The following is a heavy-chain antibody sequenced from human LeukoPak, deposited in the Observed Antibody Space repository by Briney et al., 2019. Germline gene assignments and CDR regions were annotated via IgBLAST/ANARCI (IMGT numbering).Heavy chain of an antibody. V-gene: IGHV4-4*07. Sequence: KTSETLPLTCTVSGVPISRYYWRWIRPPPGKGLEWIGRFYTSGSTNYNPSLKSRVTMSVDTSKNQFSLKLKSVTAADTAVYYCARDRTVVGTYYYYGMDVWGQGTTVTVSS. J-gene: IGHJ6*02. CDR3: ARDRTVVGTYYYYGMDV. CDR2: FYTSGST. D-gene: IGHD4-23*01. CDR1: GVPISRYY.